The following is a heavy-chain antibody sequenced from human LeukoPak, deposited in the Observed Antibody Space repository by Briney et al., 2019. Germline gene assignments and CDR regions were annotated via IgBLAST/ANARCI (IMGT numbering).Heavy chain of an antibody. D-gene: IGHD2-15*01. CDR1: GDSISSGSYY. CDR2: IYTSGST. J-gene: IGHJ4*02. CDR3: ARDGGNFDY. V-gene: IGHV4-61*02. Sequence: SETLSLTCTVSGDSISSGSYYWSWIRQPARKGLEWIGRIYTSGSTNYNPSLKSRVTISVEASKNQFSLKLSSVTAADTAVYYCARDGGNFDYWGQGTLVTVSS.